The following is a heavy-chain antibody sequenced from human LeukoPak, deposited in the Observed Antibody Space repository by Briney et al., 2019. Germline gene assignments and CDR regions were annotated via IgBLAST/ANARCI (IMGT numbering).Heavy chain of an antibody. D-gene: IGHD3-3*01. Sequence: SETLSLTCTVSGGSISSYYWSWIRQPPGKGLEWIGYIYYSGSTNYNPSLKSRVTISVDTSKNQFSLKLSSVTAADTAVYYCARSRGVVIKKREFDPWGQGTLVTVSS. V-gene: IGHV4-59*01. CDR2: IYYSGST. J-gene: IGHJ5*02. CDR1: GGSISSYY. CDR3: ARSRGVVIKKREFDP.